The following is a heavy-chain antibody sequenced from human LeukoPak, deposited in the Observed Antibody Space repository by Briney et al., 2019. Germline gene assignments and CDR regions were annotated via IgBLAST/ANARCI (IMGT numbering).Heavy chain of an antibody. CDR2: IFHTGST. J-gene: IGHJ4*02. D-gene: IGHD5-18*01. CDR1: GGSFSGYY. CDR3: AREGQLWPDY. V-gene: IGHV4-34*12. Sequence: MTSETLSLTCAVYGGSFSGYYWSWIRQPPGKGLEWIGQIFHTGSTNYNPSLKSRVTISVDKSKNQFSLKLTSVTAADTAVYYCAREGQLWPDYWGQGTLVTVSS.